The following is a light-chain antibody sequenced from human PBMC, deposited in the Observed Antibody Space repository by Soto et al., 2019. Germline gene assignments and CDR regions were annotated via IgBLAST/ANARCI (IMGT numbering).Light chain of an antibody. CDR2: EGS. CDR3: CSYARSSTWV. CDR1: ASDVGSYNL. Sequence: QSALTQPASVSGSPGQSITISCTGAASDVGSYNLVSWYQQHPGKAPKLMIYEGSERPSGVSNRFSGSKSGDTASLTISGLQAEDEADYYCCSYARSSTWVFGGGTKLTVL. V-gene: IGLV2-23*01. J-gene: IGLJ3*02.